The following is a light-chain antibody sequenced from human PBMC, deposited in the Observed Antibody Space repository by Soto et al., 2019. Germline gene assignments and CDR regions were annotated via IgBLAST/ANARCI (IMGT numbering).Light chain of an antibody. CDR2: EAS. V-gene: IGKV1-27*01. CDR1: QGIRHY. Sequence: DIQMAQSPSPLSAAVGDRVTITFRASQGIRHYLAWYQQKPGKVPKLLIYEASNLQSGVPSRFRGGGSGTEFTLTISSLQPEDVATYYCQNFDSAPQTFGQGTKVDIK. J-gene: IGKJ1*01. CDR3: QNFDSAPQT.